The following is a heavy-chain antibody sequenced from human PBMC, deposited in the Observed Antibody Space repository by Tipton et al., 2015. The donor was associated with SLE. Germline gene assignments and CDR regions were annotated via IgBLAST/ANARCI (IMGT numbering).Heavy chain of an antibody. CDR2: IHHSGTT. J-gene: IGHJ3*02. V-gene: IGHV4-31*03. CDR3: VSSGYPLGTFES. Sequence: TLSLTCTLSAGSISSGGYFWNWIRHYPGKGLEWIGSIHHSGTTHYNPSLKSRVTLAVDTSKNQFSLKLSVVTAADTAVYYCVSSGYPLGTFESWGQGTMVTVSS. D-gene: IGHD3-9*01. CDR1: AGSISSGGYF.